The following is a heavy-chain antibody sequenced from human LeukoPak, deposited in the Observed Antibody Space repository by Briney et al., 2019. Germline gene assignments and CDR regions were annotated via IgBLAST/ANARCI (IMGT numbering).Heavy chain of an antibody. CDR3: ARGPIAVAGPTNYYGMDV. CDR1: GYTFTSYG. J-gene: IGHJ6*02. D-gene: IGHD6-19*01. Sequence: ASVKVSCKASGYTFTSYGISWVRQAPGQGLEWMGWISAYNGNTNYAQKLQVRVTMTTDTSTSTAYMELRSLRSDDTAVYYCARGPIAVAGPTNYYGMDVWGQGTTVTVSS. CDR2: ISAYNGNT. V-gene: IGHV1-18*01.